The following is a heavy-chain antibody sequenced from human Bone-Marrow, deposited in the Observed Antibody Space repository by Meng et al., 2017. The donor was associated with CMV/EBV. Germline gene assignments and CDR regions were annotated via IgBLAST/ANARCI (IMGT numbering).Heavy chain of an antibody. CDR2: INHSGST. D-gene: IGHD3-22*01. V-gene: IGHV4-34*01. CDR3: ARGGARGWYYDSSGYKPPLDY. J-gene: IGHJ4*02. Sequence: SQTLSLTCAVYSGSFSGYYWSWIRQPPGKGLEWIGEINHSGSTNYNPSLKSRVTISVDTSKNQFSLKLSSVTAADTAVYYCARGGARGWYYDSSGYKPPLDYWGQGTLVTVSS. CDR1: SGSFSGYY.